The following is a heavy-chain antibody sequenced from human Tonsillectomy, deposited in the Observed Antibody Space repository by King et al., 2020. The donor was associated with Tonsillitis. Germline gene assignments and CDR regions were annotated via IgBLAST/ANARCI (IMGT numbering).Heavy chain of an antibody. V-gene: IGHV3-23*04. D-gene: IGHD6-13*01. Sequence: QLVQSGGGLVQPGGSLRLSCAASGFTFGSFGMRWVRQAPGKALEWVSSITDNGAATFYPDSVKGRFIISRDNSNNMLYLQMYGLRDDDTAIYYCAKILSFRPSRSYGMDVWGQGTTVTVSS. J-gene: IGHJ6*02. CDR2: ITDNGAAT. CDR1: GFTFGSFG. CDR3: AKILSFRPSRSYGMDV.